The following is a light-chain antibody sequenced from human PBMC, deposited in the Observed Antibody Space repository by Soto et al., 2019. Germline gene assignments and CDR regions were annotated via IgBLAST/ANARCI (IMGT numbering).Light chain of an antibody. J-gene: IGKJ5*01. CDR2: DAS. V-gene: IGKV3-11*01. Sequence: EIVLTQSPATLSLSPGERATLSCRASQSVSSDLAWYQQKPGQAPRLLIYDASNRATGIPARFSGSGSGTDFTLTISSLEPEDFAVYYCQQRSNWPPLITYGQGTRLEIK. CDR1: QSVSSD. CDR3: QQRSNWPPLIT.